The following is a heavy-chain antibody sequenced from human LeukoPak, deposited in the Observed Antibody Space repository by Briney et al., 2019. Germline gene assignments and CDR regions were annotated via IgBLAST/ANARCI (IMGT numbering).Heavy chain of an antibody. V-gene: IGHV3-30*02. D-gene: IGHD6-19*01. Sequence: GGSLRLSCAASGFSFSNYGMHWVRRAPGKGLEWVAFIAHDRNNKYYADSVKGRFTISRDNSKNTLYLQMNSLRAEDTAVYYCARDDYSSGWYCAYWGQGALVTVSS. CDR1: GFSFSNYG. CDR2: IAHDRNNK. CDR3: ARDDYSSGWYCAY. J-gene: IGHJ4*02.